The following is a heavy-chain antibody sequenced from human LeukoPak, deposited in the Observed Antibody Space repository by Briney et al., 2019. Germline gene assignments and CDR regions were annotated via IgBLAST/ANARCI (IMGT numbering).Heavy chain of an antibody. D-gene: IGHD3-22*01. V-gene: IGHV4-30-2*02. CDR3: ARNLYDDSGSMGIYTFDN. J-gene: IGHJ4*02. Sequence: SETLSLTCTVSGGSISSGGYYWSWIRQPPGKGLEWIGYIYHSGSTYYNPSLKSRVTISVDTSKNQFSLNLRSVTAADTAVYYCARNLYDDSGSMGIYTFDNWGQGTLVTVSS. CDR1: GGSISSGGYY. CDR2: IYHSGST.